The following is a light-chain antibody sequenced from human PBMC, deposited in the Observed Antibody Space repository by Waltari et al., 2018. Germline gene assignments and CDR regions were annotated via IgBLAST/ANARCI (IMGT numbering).Light chain of an antibody. CDR2: DVT. J-gene: IGLJ3*02. CDR3: TSYTTSSTWV. Sequence: QSALTQPASVSGTPGQSITISCTGTSSDFGTYNFVSWYQQHPGKVPELMIFDVTKRPSGVSDRFFGSKSANTASLTISGLQAEDEANYYCTSYTTSSTWVFGGGTRLTVL. V-gene: IGLV2-14*01. CDR1: SSDFGTYNF.